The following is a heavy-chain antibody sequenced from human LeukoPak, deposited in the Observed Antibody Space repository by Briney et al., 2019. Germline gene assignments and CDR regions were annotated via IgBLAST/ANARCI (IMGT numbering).Heavy chain of an antibody. CDR3: ARAPPFDYGGNFLNAFDI. Sequence: SETLSLTCTVSGGSISSYYWSWIRQPPGKGLEWIGYIYYSGSTNYNPSLKSRVTISVDTSKNQFSLKLSSVTAADTAVYYRARAPPFDYGGNFLNAFDIWGQGTMVTVSS. J-gene: IGHJ3*02. D-gene: IGHD4-23*01. V-gene: IGHV4-59*01. CDR1: GGSISSYY. CDR2: IYYSGST.